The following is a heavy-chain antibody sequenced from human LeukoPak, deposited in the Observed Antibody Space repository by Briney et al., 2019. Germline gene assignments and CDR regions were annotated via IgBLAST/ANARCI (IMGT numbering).Heavy chain of an antibody. J-gene: IGHJ6*03. CDR3: AREGSGSNYYYHYMDV. V-gene: IGHV4-4*07. D-gene: IGHD6-19*01. CDR1: GVSISSYY. Sequence: SETLSLTCTVSGVSISSYYWSWIRQSAGKGLEWIGRIYTSGSTNYNPSLKSRVTMSVDTSKNQFSLKLTSITAADTAMYYCAREGSGSNYYYHYMDVWGQGTTVTVSS. CDR2: IYTSGST.